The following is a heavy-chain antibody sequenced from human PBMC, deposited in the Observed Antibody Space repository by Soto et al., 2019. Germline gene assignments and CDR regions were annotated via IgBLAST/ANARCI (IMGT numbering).Heavy chain of an antibody. V-gene: IGHV1-69*01. D-gene: IGHD6-13*01. Sequence: QVQLVQSGAEVKKPGSSVSVSCKSSRGTFTTDAISWVRQAPGQGLEWMGVIIPVFGPPTYAQKFQGRLTITADESTTTAHLELRNLRSEDTAIYYWARGGHNSGWYRTFDFWGQGTLVTVSS. J-gene: IGHJ4*02. CDR1: RGTFTTDA. CDR3: ARGGHNSGWYRTFDF. CDR2: IIPVFGPP.